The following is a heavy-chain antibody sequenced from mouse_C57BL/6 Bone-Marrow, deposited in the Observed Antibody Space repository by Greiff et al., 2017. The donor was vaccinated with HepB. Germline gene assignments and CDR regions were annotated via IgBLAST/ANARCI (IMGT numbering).Heavy chain of an antibody. CDR1: GFTFSSYG. J-gene: IGHJ2*01. CDR3: ARTYYYGSSTRDFDY. CDR2: ISSGGSYT. D-gene: IGHD1-1*01. V-gene: IGHV5-6*02. Sequence: DVMLVESGGDLVKPGGSLKLSCAASGFTFSSYGMSWVRQTPDKRLEWVATISSGGSYTYYPDSVKGRFTISRDNAKNTLYLQMSNRKSEDTAMYYCARTYYYGSSTRDFDYWGQGTTLTVSS.